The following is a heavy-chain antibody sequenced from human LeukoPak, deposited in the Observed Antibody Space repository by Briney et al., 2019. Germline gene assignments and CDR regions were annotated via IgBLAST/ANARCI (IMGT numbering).Heavy chain of an antibody. J-gene: IGHJ4*02. CDR1: GFTFSSYA. V-gene: IGHV3-23*01. CDR3: AKGSSGTAMVAYYFDY. CDR2: ISGSGGST. D-gene: IGHD5-18*01. Sequence: PGGSLRLSRAASGFTFSSYAMSWVRQAPGKGLEWVSAISGSGGSTYYADSVKGRFTISRDNSKNTLYLQMNSPRAEDTAVYYCAKGSSGTAMVAYYFDYWGQGTLVTVSS.